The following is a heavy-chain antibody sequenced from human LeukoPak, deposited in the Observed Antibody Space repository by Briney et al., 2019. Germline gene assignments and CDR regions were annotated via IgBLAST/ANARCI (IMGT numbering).Heavy chain of an antibody. CDR2: INSNTGGT. D-gene: IGHD6-6*01. Sequence: ASVKVSCKASGYTFTGYHMHWVRQAPGQGLEWMGWINSNTGGTNYAQEFQGRVTMTRDTSISTAYMDLSSLRSDDTAAYYCARDDSSSSANAFDIWGQGTMVSVSS. CDR3: ARDDSSSSANAFDI. CDR1: GYTFTGYH. J-gene: IGHJ3*02. V-gene: IGHV1-2*02.